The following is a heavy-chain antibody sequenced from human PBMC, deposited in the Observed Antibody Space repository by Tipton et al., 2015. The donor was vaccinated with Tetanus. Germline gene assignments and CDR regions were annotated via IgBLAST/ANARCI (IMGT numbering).Heavy chain of an antibody. CDR2: LDASGTYK. CDR1: GFTFSAFS. CDR3: AREVVLGFDH. J-gene: IGHJ4*02. Sequence: SLRLSCAASGFTFSAFSMNWVRQAPGKGLEWVSSLDASGTYKYHADSLKGRFTISRDNAKNSLYLQMNSLRVDDTAVYYCAREVVLGFDHWGQGTVVTVSS. V-gene: IGHV3-21*01. D-gene: IGHD2-15*01.